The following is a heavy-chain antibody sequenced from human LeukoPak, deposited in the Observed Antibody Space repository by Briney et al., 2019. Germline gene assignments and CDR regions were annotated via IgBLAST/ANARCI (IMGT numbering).Heavy chain of an antibody. V-gene: IGHV3-74*01. D-gene: IGHD3-16*01. CDR3: VRDQVRGRGTYYYYHYGMDV. J-gene: IGHJ6*02. Sequence: GGSLRLSCAASGFTFSSYWMHWVRQAPGKGLVWVSRISSDGTSTTYADSVKGRFTISRDNAKNTVYLQMNNLRAEDTAVYYCVRDQVRGRGTYYYYHYGMDVWGQGTTVTVSS. CDR2: ISSDGTST. CDR1: GFTFSSYW.